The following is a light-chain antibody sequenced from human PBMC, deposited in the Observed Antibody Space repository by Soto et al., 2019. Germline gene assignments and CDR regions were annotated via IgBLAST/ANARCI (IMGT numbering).Light chain of an antibody. Sequence: QSVLTQPPSVSAAPGQKVTISCSGTSSSIGNNYISWYQQFPGTVPKLLIYRNNQRPSGVPDRFSGSKSGTSASLAISGLRSEDEADYYCAAWDDSLGGVVFGGGTKLTVL. J-gene: IGLJ2*01. V-gene: IGLV1-47*01. CDR3: AAWDDSLGGVV. CDR2: RNN. CDR1: SSSIGNNY.